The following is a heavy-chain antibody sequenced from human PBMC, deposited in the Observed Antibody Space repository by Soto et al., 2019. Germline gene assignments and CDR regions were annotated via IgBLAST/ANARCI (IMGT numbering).Heavy chain of an antibody. CDR3: ARISVGSYVDY. D-gene: IGHD5-18*01. J-gene: IGHJ4*02. V-gene: IGHV3-23*01. CDR1: VFTFTTYA. CDR2: LCASGGCA. Sequence: PGGSLRLSCGASVFTFTTYAMTWVRQAPGKGLEWVSALCASGGCAFYADSVRGRFTIYRDNSRNILYLQMNSLRAVDTAVYYCARISVGSYVDYWGQGNLVTVSS.